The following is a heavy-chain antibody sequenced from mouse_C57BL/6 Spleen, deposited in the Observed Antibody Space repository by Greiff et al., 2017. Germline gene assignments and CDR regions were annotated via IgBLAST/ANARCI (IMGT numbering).Heavy chain of an antibody. J-gene: IGHJ3*01. CDR2: INPYNGDT. CDR1: GYSFTGYF. V-gene: IGHV1-20*01. Sequence: EVQLQQSGPELVKPGDSVKISCKASGYSFTGYFMNWVMQSHGKSLEWIGRINPYNGDTFYNQKFKGKATLTVDKSSSTAHMELRSLTSEDSAVXYCARDYGSSYGFAYWGQGTLVTVSA. CDR3: ARDYGSSYGFAY. D-gene: IGHD1-1*01.